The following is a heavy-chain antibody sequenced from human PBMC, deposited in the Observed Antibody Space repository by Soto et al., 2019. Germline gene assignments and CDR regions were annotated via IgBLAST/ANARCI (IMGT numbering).Heavy chain of an antibody. J-gene: IGHJ6*02. CDR3: ARYIPGVRYYGMDV. Sequence: EVQLLESGGGLVQPGGSLRLSCAASGFTFSSYAMKWVLQAPGKGLEWVSLIGESGTPTYYADSVKGRFTISRDNSGNTLFLEMYSLRAEATAVYYCARYIPGVRYYGMDVWGQGTTVTVSS. D-gene: IGHD2-2*01. CDR1: GFTFSSYA. V-gene: IGHV3-23*01. CDR2: IGESGTPT.